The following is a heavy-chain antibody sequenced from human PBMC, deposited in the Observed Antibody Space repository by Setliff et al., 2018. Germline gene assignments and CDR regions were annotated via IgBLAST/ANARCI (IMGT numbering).Heavy chain of an antibody. CDR3: TRNTPDDS. V-gene: IGHV3-15*01. Sequence: PGGSLRLSCIASGFTFSNAWMSWVRQAPGKGLECVGRIKREVDGGTTDYAAPVKGRFSISRDDSKNTLYLQMNNLKTEDTAVYYCTRNTPDDSWGQGTLVTVSS. CDR2: IKREVDGGTT. J-gene: IGHJ5*01. CDR1: GFTFSNAW.